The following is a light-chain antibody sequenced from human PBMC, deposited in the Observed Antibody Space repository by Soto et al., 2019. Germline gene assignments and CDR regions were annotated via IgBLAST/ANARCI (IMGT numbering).Light chain of an antibody. CDR1: SSNIGSNT. CDR2: SNT. Sequence: QSVLTQPPSASGTPGQTIAISCSGGSSNIGSNTVNCYQQLPGTAPRLLIYSNTQRPSGVPDRFSGSKSGTSASLAISGLQSEYEGDYYCAAWDDSLNGVVFGGGTKLPVL. J-gene: IGLJ2*01. CDR3: AAWDDSLNGVV. V-gene: IGLV1-44*01.